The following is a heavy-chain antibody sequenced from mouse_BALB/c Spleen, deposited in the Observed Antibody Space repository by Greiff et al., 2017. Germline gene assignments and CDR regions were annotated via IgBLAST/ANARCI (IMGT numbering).Heavy chain of an antibody. CDR1: GFTFSSYA. J-gene: IGHJ3*01. V-gene: IGHV5-6-5*01. D-gene: IGHD2-3*01. CDR2: ISSGGST. Sequence: EVHLVESGGGLVKPGGSLKLSCAASGFTFSSYAMSWVRQTPEKRLEWVASISSGGSTYYPDSVKGRFTISRDNARNILYLQMSSLRSEDTAMYYCARGYDHGRFAYWGQGTLVTVSA. CDR3: ARGYDHGRFAY.